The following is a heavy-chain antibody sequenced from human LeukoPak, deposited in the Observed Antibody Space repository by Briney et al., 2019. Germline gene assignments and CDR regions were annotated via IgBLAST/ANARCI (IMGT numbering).Heavy chain of an antibody. Sequence: SETLSLTCTVSGGSISSYYWIWIRQPPGKGLEWIGYIYYSGSTNYNPSLKSRVTISVDTSKNQFSLKLSSVTAADTAVYYCARREMAFDYWGQGTLVTVSS. CDR1: GGSISSYY. CDR2: IYYSGST. D-gene: IGHD5-24*01. J-gene: IGHJ4*02. V-gene: IGHV4-59*08. CDR3: ARREMAFDY.